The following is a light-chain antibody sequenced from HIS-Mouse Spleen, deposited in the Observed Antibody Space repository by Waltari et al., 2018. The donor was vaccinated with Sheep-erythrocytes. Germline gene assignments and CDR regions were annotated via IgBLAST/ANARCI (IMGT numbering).Light chain of an antibody. CDR1: SSDVRGYNY. CDR3: CSYAGSYNHV. Sequence: QSALTQPRPVSGSPGQSVTISCTGTSSDVRGYNYVSWYQQHPGKAPKLMIYDVSKRPSGVPDRFSGSKSGNTASLTISGLQAEDEADYYCCSYAGSYNHVFATGTKVTVL. V-gene: IGLV2-11*01. CDR2: DVS. J-gene: IGLJ1*01.